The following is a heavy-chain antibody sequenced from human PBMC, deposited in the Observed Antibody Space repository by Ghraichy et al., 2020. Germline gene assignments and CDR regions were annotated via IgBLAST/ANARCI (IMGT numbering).Heavy chain of an antibody. D-gene: IGHD2-21*02. Sequence: WGSLRLSCAASGFTFSSYVMHWVRQAPGKGLEWVAYITFDGNKIYYADSVRGRFTISRDNSQNTLFLQMSSLRDEDTAVYYCAKAVTWVVTAMSHWGRGTLVTVSS. CDR3: AKAVTWVVTAMSH. V-gene: IGHV3-30*02. J-gene: IGHJ4*02. CDR2: ITFDGNKI. CDR1: GFTFSSYV.